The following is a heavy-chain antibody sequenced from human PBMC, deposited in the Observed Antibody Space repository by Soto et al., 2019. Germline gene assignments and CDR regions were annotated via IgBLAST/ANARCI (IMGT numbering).Heavy chain of an antibody. J-gene: IGHJ4*02. CDR3: AKDFNWGFDY. D-gene: IGHD7-27*01. V-gene: IGHV3-30*18. Sequence: GGSLRLSCAASGFTFSSYGMHWVRQAPGKGLEWVAVISYDGSNKYYADSVKGRFTISRDNSKNTLYLQMNSLRAEDTAVYYCAKDFNWGFDYWGQGTLVTVSS. CDR2: ISYDGSNK. CDR1: GFTFSSYG.